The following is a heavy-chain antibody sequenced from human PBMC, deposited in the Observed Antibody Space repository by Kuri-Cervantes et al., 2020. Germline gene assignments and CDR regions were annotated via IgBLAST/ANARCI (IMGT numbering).Heavy chain of an antibody. CDR2: IKQDGSEK. V-gene: IGHV3-7*01. J-gene: IGHJ3*02. CDR1: GFTFSSYW. CDR3: ARVKEWFGAILAFDI. Sequence: GESLKISCAASGFTFSSYWMSWVRQAPGKGLEWVANIKQDGSEKYYVDSVKGRFTISRDNAKNSLYLQMNSLRAEDTAVYYCARVKEWFGAILAFDIWGQGTMVTVSS. D-gene: IGHD3-10*01.